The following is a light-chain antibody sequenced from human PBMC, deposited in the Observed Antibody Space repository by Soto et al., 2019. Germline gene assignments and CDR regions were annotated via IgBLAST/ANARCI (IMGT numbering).Light chain of an antibody. CDR1: SSDVGRYNY. CDR3: CSYTNSDWRI. Sequence: QSALTQPASVSGSPGQSITISCTGTSSDVGRYNYVSWYQQHPGKAPKLIIYDVNNRPSGVSNRFSGSKSGNTASLTISGLQAEDEDDYYCCSYTNSDWRIFGVGTKLTVL. CDR2: DVN. J-gene: IGLJ2*01. V-gene: IGLV2-14*01.